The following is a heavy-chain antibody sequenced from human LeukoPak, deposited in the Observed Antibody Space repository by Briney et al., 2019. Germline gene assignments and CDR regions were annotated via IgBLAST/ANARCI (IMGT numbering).Heavy chain of an antibody. D-gene: IGHD5-24*01. Sequence: SETLSLTCAVSGGSFGSYYWTWIRQSPGNGLEWIGQIDHTGTTAYNPSLKTRLTISLDTSKTQFSVNVTSLTAADTAVYYCARGHWGGYNRFDYWGRGTQVTVSS. CDR3: ARGHWGGYNRFDY. V-gene: IGHV4-34*01. CDR1: GGSFGSYY. J-gene: IGHJ4*02. CDR2: IDHTGTT.